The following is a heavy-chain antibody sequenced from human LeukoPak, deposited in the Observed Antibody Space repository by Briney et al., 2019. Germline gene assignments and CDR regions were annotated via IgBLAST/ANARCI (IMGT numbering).Heavy chain of an antibody. CDR2: ISTVSTYT. V-gene: IGHV3-21*01. CDR1: GFTWTDYS. J-gene: IGHJ6*03. Sequence: GDSLSLSYAPCGFTWTDYSMNCLRTAPGKVLEFVAHISTVSTYTHYTDPVHGRFTISRDNRKNLLYLQMSSLGADDTAVYYCAIDGSGFYHYYYMDLWGKGTTVTVSS. D-gene: IGHD6-25*01. CDR3: AIDGSGFYHYYYMDL.